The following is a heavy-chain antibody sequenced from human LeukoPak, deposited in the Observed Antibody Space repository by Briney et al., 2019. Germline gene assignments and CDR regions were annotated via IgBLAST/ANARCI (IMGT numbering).Heavy chain of an antibody. CDR1: GYTFTGYY. D-gene: IGHD6-13*01. Sequence: ASVKVSCKASGYTFTGYYMHWVRQAPGQGLEWMGWISAYNGNTNYAQKFQGRVTMTTDTSTSTAYMELRSLRSDDTAMYYCAGDLGGYSSFNYWGQGTLVTVSS. J-gene: IGHJ4*02. V-gene: IGHV1-18*04. CDR3: AGDLGGYSSFNY. CDR2: ISAYNGNT.